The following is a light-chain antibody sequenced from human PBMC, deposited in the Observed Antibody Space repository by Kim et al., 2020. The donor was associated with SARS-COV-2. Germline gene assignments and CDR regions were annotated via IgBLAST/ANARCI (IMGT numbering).Light chain of an antibody. J-gene: IGKJ1*01. Sequence: VSAGERSTVSCRASQSVNIHLAWYQQKVGQPPRLLIHAASTRATDIPTRFSGSGSGTEFTLTITNLQSEDFAVYYCQQYLARPLTFGQGTKVDIK. CDR1: QSVNIH. CDR3: QQYLARPLT. V-gene: IGKV3-15*01. CDR2: AAS.